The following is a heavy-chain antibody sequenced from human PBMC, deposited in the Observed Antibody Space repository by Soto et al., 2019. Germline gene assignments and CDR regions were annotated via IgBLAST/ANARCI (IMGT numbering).Heavy chain of an antibody. V-gene: IGHV1-8*01. CDR3: ARLVRFFGGHDGY. J-gene: IGHJ4*02. CDR1: GYTFTELD. Sequence: QVLLLQSGADVKKPGASVKVSCKTSGYTFTELDINWVRQAPGQGLEWMGWMNSNTGNTGYAQKFQGRVTMTRDTSISTADMALRRLRSEDTGVYYCARLVRFFGGHDGYWGQGTLVPVSS. CDR2: MNSNTGNT. D-gene: IGHD3-3*01.